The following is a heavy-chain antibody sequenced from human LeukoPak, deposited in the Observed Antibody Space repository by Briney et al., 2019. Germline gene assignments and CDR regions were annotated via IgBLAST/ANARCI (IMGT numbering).Heavy chain of an antibody. CDR1: GGSISSYY. V-gene: IGHV4-59*01. CDR2: IYYSGST. CDR3: ARDLGGNHGMDV. Sequence: SETLSLTCTVSGGSISSYYWSWIRQPPGKGLEWIGYIYYSGSTNYNPSFKSRVTISVDTSKNQFSLKLSSVTAADTAVYYCARDLGGNHGMDVWGQGTTVTVSS. D-gene: IGHD3-10*01. J-gene: IGHJ6*02.